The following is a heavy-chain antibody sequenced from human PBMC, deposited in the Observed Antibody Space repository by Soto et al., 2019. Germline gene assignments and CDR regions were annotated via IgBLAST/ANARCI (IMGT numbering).Heavy chain of an antibody. D-gene: IGHD6-13*01. J-gene: IGHJ3*02. Sequence: AGGSLRLSCAASGFTFSSYAMHWVRQAPGKGLEWVAVIAYDGSNKYYADSVKGRFTISRDNSKNTLYLQMNSLRAEDTAVYYCARADHRMYSSSWYHAFDIWGQGTMVTVSS. CDR1: GFTFSSYA. V-gene: IGHV3-30-3*01. CDR2: IAYDGSNK. CDR3: ARADHRMYSSSWYHAFDI.